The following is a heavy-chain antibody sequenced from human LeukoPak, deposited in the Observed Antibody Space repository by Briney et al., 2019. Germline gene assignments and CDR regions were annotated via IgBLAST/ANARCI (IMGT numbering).Heavy chain of an antibody. CDR3: AKDWSCDY. D-gene: IGHD1-26*01. Sequence: PGGSLRLSCAASGFIFSNSAMTWVRQAPGKGLEWVSAISGSGDKIHYADSVKGRFTISRDNSKNTLYLQMNSLTVEDTAIYYCAKDWSCDYWGQGTLITVSS. CDR2: ISGSGDKI. V-gene: IGHV3-23*01. J-gene: IGHJ4*02. CDR1: GFIFSNSA.